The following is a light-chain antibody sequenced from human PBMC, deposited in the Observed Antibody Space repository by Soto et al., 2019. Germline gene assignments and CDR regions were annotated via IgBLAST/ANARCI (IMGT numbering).Light chain of an antibody. CDR2: GAS. CDR1: QSVSSN. V-gene: IGKV3-15*01. J-gene: IGKJ2*01. Sequence: EAVMTQSPATLSVSPGERATLSCRARQSVSSNLAWYQQKPGQAPRLLIYGASTRATGIPARFSGSGSGTEFTLTISSLQSEDFAVYYCHQYNNWPQTFGQGTKLEIK. CDR3: HQYNNWPQT.